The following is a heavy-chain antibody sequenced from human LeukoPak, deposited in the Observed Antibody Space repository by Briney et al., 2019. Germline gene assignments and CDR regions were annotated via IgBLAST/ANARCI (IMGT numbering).Heavy chain of an antibody. CDR1: GFTFDDYA. CDR3: AKGGKEYYYDSSGQYPVGDYFDC. CDR2: ISWNSGSI. V-gene: IGHV3-9*01. D-gene: IGHD3-22*01. Sequence: GGSLRLSCAASGFTFDDYAMHWVRQAPGKGLEWVSGISWNSGSIGYADSVKGRFTISRDNAKNSLYLQMNSLRAEDTALYYCAKGGKEYYYDSSGQYPVGDYFDCWGQGTLVTVSS. J-gene: IGHJ4*02.